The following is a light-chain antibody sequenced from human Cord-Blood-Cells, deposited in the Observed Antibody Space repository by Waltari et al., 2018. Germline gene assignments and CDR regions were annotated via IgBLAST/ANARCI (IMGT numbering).Light chain of an antibody. CDR2: DAS. Sequence: EIVLTQSPATLSLSPGERATLSCRASQSVSRYLAWYQQTPGQAPRLLIYDASNRATGIPARFSGSGSGTDFTLTISSLEPEDFAVYYCQQRSNWPPLTFGGGTKVEIK. J-gene: IGKJ4*01. CDR3: QQRSNWPPLT. CDR1: QSVSRY. V-gene: IGKV3-11*01.